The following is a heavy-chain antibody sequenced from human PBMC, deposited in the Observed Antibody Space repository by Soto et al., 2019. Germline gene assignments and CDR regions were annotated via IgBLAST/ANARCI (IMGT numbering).Heavy chain of an antibody. D-gene: IGHD3-10*01. Sequence: GGSLRLSCADSGFSFSTYEMNWVRQAPGKGLEWVSYISKNGIDIYYADSVKGRFTISRDNANNSLFLQMNSLRAEDTAVYYCAPRKSGSFNIGAFDIWGQGTMVPVSS. V-gene: IGHV3-48*03. CDR1: GFSFSTYE. CDR3: APRKSGSFNIGAFDI. CDR2: ISKNGIDI. J-gene: IGHJ3*02.